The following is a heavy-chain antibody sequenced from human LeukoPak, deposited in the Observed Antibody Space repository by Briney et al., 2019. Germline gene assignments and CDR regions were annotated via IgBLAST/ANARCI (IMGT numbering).Heavy chain of an antibody. J-gene: IGHJ4*02. V-gene: IGHV1-24*01. CDR2: FDPEDGET. D-gene: IGHD6-6*01. CDR1: GYTLTEIS. Sequence: ASVKVSCKVSGYTLTEISMHWVRQAPGKWLEWMGGFDPEDGETIYAQKFQGRVTMTEDTSTDTAYMELSSLRSEDTAVYYCATADYSSSYIDYWGQGTLVTVSS. CDR3: ATADYSSSYIDY.